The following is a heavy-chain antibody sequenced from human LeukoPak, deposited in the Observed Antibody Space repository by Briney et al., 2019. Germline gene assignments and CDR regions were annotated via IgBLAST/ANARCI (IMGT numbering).Heavy chain of an antibody. CDR1: GFTFTNYA. D-gene: IGHD2-21*02. Sequence: GGSLRLSCAASGFTFTNYAMSWVRQAPGKGLEWVSSISGSSGSTYYADSVKGRFTISRDNSKNTLYLQMNSLRAEDTAVYHCTKDLFGCGGDCHAPWGPGTLVTVSS. CDR3: TKDLFGCGGDCHAP. J-gene: IGHJ5*02. V-gene: IGHV3-23*01. CDR2: ISGSSGST.